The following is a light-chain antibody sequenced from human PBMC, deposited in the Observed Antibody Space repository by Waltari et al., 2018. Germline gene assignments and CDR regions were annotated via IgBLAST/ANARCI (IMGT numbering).Light chain of an antibody. Sequence: QSVLTQPPSVSGAPGQRVTISCTGSSSNIGAGYDVHWYQHLPGTAPKLLIYGNYKRPSGVPDRFSGAKSGTSASLAITGLQAEDEADFYCQSYDSSLSGVVFGGGTKLTVL. CDR1: SSNIGAGYD. CDR2: GNY. CDR3: QSYDSSLSGVV. V-gene: IGLV1-40*01. J-gene: IGLJ2*01.